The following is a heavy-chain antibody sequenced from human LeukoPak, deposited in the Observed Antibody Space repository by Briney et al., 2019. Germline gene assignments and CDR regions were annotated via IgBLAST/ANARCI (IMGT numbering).Heavy chain of an antibody. D-gene: IGHD2-15*01. J-gene: IGHJ5*02. CDR3: ARLSCSDAVCPTLPYNHFDP. CDR1: GGSISNRGFF. CDR2: VYYSGAT. Sequence: SETLPLTCTVSGGSISNRGFFWGWIRQAPGKGSEWIGSVYYSGATYYSSSLKSRVTISVDTSKNRLSLKLSSVTAADSAVYYCARLSCSDAVCPTLPYNHFDPWGQGTLVTVSS. V-gene: IGHV4-39*02.